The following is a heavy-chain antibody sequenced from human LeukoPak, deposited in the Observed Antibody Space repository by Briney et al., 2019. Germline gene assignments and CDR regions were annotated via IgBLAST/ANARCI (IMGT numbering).Heavy chain of an antibody. D-gene: IGHD6-13*01. V-gene: IGHV1-2*02. CDR2: INPYSGGT. Sequence: ASVKVSCKASGYTFTVYHVHWVRQAPGQGLEWMGWINPYSGGTNYAQKFQGRVTMTRDTSISTAYMELSGLRSDDTAVHYCARDGSSSWYVDWGQGTLVTVSS. CDR1: GYTFTVYH. J-gene: IGHJ4*02. CDR3: ARDGSSSWYVD.